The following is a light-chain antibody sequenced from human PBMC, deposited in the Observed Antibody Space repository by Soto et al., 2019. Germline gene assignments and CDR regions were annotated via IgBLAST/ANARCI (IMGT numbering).Light chain of an antibody. CDR3: QQYNNWPLS. Sequence: EIVMTQSPATLSVSPGERATLSCRASQSVSSNLAWYQQKPGQAPRLLIYGASTRATDIPARFSGSGSGTDFTLTISSLQSEDFAVYYCQQYNNWPLSFGQGTKLEIK. CDR1: QSVSSN. CDR2: GAS. J-gene: IGKJ2*01. V-gene: IGKV3-15*01.